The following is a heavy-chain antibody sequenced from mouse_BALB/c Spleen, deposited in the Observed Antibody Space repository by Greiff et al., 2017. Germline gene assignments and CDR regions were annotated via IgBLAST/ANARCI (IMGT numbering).Heavy chain of an antibody. Sequence: QVQLQQSGAELARPGASVKLSCKASGYTFTSYWMQWVKQRPGQGLEWIGAIYPGDGDTRYTQKFKGKATLTADKSSSTAYMQLSSLASEDSAVYYCALANWDDYWGQGTTLTVSS. CDR3: ALANWDDY. V-gene: IGHV1-87*01. CDR2: IYPGDGDT. J-gene: IGHJ2*01. D-gene: IGHD4-1*01. CDR1: GYTFTSYW.